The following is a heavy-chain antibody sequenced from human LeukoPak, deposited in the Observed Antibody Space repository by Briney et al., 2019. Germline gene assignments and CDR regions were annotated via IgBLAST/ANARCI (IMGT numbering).Heavy chain of an antibody. Sequence: GASVKVSCKTSGDTFRTYDIHWVRQAPGQGLEWMGRIIPIGDIADYAQKFQGRVTMTADKSTTTAYMEVRSLKSEDTVFYYCARISDSTRVTAAFDVWGQGTMVTVS. CDR3: ARISDSTRVTAAFDV. J-gene: IGHJ3*01. CDR2: IIPIGDIA. D-gene: IGHD2-2*01. CDR1: GDTFRTYD. V-gene: IGHV1-69*04.